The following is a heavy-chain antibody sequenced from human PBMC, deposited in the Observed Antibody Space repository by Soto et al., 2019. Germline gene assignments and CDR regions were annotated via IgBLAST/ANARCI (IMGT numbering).Heavy chain of an antibody. CDR2: ISCGSSNK. V-gene: IGHV3-48*02. Sequence: PGGSLRLSCAASGFTYSTYTMRWVRQAPGKGLEWVAYISCGSSNKFYADSVKGRFTISRDNAKNSLYLQMNSLRDEDTAVYYCAREGGNLNWFDPWGQGTLVTVSS. CDR1: GFTYSTYT. CDR3: AREGGNLNWFDP. J-gene: IGHJ5*02. D-gene: IGHD1-26*01.